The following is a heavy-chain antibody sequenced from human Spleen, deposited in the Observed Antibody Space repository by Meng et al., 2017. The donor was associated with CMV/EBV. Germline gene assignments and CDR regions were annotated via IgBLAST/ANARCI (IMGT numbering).Heavy chain of an antibody. V-gene: IGHV3-66*01. CDR1: GFAVSSKY. D-gene: IGHD7-27*01. CDR3: ARGDTIWGYYYGMDV. CDR2: IYGGDVT. J-gene: IGHJ6*02. Sequence: EGSLRLSCAASGFAVSSKYMTWVRQAPGQGLEWVSTIYGGDVTNYADSVKGRFTISRDNAKNSLYLQMNSLRAEDTAVYYCARGDTIWGYYYGMDVWGQGTTVTVSS.